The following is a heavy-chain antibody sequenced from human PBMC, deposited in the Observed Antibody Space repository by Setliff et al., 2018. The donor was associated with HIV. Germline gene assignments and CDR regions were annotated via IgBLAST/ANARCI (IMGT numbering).Heavy chain of an antibody. Sequence: PGGSLRLSCAASGFTFSSYAMHWVRQAPGKGLEYVSAISSNGGSTYYADSVKGRFTISRDNSKNTLYLQMNSLRAEDTAVYYCAKTSSSSEYYFDYWGQGTLVTVSS. D-gene: IGHD6-13*01. CDR3: AKTSSSSEYYFDY. CDR1: GFTFSSYA. V-gene: IGHV3-64*04. J-gene: IGHJ4*02. CDR2: ISSNGGST.